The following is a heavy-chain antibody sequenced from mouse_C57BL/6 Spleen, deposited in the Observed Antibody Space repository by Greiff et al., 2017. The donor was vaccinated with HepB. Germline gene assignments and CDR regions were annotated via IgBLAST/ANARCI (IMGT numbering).Heavy chain of an antibody. J-gene: IGHJ1*03. D-gene: IGHD1-1*01. CDR1: GYTFTSYW. Sequence: QVQLQQPGAELVMPGASVKLSCKASGYTFTSYWMHWVKQRPGQGLEWIGEIDPSDSYTNYNQKFKGKSTSTVDKSSSTAYMQLSSLTSEDSAVYYCARRGGTTDGYFDVWGTGTTVTVSS. CDR2: IDPSDSYT. CDR3: ARRGGTTDGYFDV. V-gene: IGHV1-69*01.